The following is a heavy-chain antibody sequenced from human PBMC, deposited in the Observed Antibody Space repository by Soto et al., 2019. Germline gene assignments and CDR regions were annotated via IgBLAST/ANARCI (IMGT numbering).Heavy chain of an antibody. Sequence: QVQLVESGGGVVQPGGSLRLSCVDSGLTFRTYAMHCVSQAPGKGLELVAVISYDGRKKYYTEAVKGRFTTTRDNSNNTMFLQMNSLRLDDTAVYYCEPGAITALRGIHYWSQRTPVTVSS. CDR2: ISYDGRKK. CDR1: GLTFRTYA. CDR3: EPGAITALRGIHY. J-gene: IGHJ4*02. D-gene: IGHD1-20*01. V-gene: IGHV3-30*04.